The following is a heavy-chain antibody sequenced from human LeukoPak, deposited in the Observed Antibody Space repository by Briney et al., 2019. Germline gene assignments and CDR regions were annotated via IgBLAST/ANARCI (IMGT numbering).Heavy chain of an antibody. D-gene: IGHD3-10*01. CDR2: MSSTDGTT. V-gene: IGHV3-23*01. J-gene: IGHJ4*02. CDR1: GFTFSNYA. CDR3: AKRGVRGSYYFDH. Sequence: PGGSLRLSCAASGFTFSNYAMTWVRQAPGKGLEWVSTMSSTDGTTFYADSVKGRFTISRDNSKNILYPQMNNLRAEDTAVYHCAKRGVRGSYYFDHWGQGTLVTVSS.